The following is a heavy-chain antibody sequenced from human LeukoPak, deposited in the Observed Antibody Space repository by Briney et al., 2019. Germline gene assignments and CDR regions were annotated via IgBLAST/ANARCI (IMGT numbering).Heavy chain of an antibody. CDR2: IRYDGSNK. Sequence: GGSLRLSCAASGFTFSSYGMHWVRQAPGKGLEWVAFIRYDGSNKYYADSVKRRFTISRDNSKNTLYLQIKRMRAEDTAVYYCAKVEVSVVRGVIDFDYWGQGTLVTVSS. D-gene: IGHD3-10*01. CDR1: GFTFSSYG. J-gene: IGHJ4*02. CDR3: AKVEVSVVRGVIDFDY. V-gene: IGHV3-30*02.